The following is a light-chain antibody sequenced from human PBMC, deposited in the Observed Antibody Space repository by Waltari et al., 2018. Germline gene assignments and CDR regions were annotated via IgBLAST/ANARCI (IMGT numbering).Light chain of an antibody. CDR2: WAS. Sequence: DIVMTQSPDSLAVSLGERAPINCKSSQSVLYSSNNKNYLAWYQQKPGQPPKLLIYWASTRESGVPDRFSGSGSGTDFTLTISRLQAEDVAVYYCQQYYSTPGTFGQGTKLEIK. CDR3: QQYYSTPGT. J-gene: IGKJ2*01. V-gene: IGKV4-1*01. CDR1: QSVLYSSNNKNY.